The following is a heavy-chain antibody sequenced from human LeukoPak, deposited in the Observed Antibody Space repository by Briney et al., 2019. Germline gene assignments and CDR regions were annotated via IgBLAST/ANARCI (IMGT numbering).Heavy chain of an antibody. V-gene: IGHV3-33*01. Sequence: PGRSLRLSCAASGFTFSRYGMHWVRQAPGKGLEWVAVIWYDGSNKYYADSVKGRFTISRDNSKNTLSLQINNLRAEDTAVYYCAREAIVVVTAAITEVGSFDYWGQGTLVTVSS. CDR3: AREAIVVVTAAITEVGSFDY. D-gene: IGHD2-21*02. J-gene: IGHJ4*02. CDR1: GFTFSRYG. CDR2: IWYDGSNK.